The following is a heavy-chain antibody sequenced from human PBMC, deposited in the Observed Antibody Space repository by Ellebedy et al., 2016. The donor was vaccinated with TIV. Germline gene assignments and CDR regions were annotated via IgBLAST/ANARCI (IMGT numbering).Heavy chain of an antibody. CDR3: ASLGADRGAGFDN. Sequence: SETLSLXXSVSGVSIDAYYWNWIRQTPGRGLEWIGYMSTNGGSKFNPSLKNRVAISIDTSPSQISLKVTSVTGADTATYFCASLGADRGAGFDNWGPGVLVSVS. CDR1: GVSIDAYY. J-gene: IGHJ4*02. CDR2: MSTNGGS. D-gene: IGHD3-16*01. V-gene: IGHV4-59*01.